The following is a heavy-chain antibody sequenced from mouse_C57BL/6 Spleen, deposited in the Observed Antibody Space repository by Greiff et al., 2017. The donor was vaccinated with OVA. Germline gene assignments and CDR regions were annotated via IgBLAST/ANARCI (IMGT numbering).Heavy chain of an antibody. CDR3: ASNDYDARDN. CDR2: INPSSGYT. J-gene: IGHJ4*01. V-gene: IGHV1-4*01. CDR1: GYTFTSYT. Sequence: QVQLQQSGAELARPGASVKMSCKASGYTFTSYTMHWVKQRPGQGLEWIGYINPSSGYTKYNQKIKEKATLTADKSSSTAYMQLSSLTSEDSAVYDWASNDYDARDNWDQGTSVTVSS.